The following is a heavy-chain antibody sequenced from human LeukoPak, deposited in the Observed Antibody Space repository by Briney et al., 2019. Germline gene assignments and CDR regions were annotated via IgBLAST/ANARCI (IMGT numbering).Heavy chain of an antibody. CDR1: GFTFSSYA. V-gene: IGHV3-30*04. Sequence: GTSLRLSCAASGFTFSSYAIHWVRQAPGKGLEWVAVISFDGTDAFYADSVKGRFTISRDNSKNTLYLQMKSLRTEDTAVYYCAKGYGWEASYYYYYMDVWGKGTTVTISS. D-gene: IGHD1-26*01. J-gene: IGHJ6*03. CDR3: AKGYGWEASYYYYYMDV. CDR2: ISFDGTDA.